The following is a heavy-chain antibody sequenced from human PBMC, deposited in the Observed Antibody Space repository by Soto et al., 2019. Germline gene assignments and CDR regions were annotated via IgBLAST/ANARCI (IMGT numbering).Heavy chain of an antibody. J-gene: IGHJ5*02. CDR3: ARYSCGDSYNWFSP. Sequence: GGSLRLSCVASRFTFSSFEMNWIRQAPGKGPEWIAVINPSGRTIYYADSVKGRFTISGDNAENSVYLQMSSLRAEDTAMYYCARYSCGDSYNWFSPWAQGTLVTGSS. V-gene: IGHV3-48*03. CDR1: RFTFSSFE. CDR2: INPSGRTI. D-gene: IGHD3-10*01.